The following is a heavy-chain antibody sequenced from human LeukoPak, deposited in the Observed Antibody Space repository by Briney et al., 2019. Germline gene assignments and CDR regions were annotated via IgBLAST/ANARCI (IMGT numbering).Heavy chain of an antibody. CDR2: INHSGST. CDR3: ARGKSTGWYSSSWYPPFFDY. D-gene: IGHD6-13*01. CDR1: GGSFSGYY. V-gene: IGHV4-34*01. J-gene: IGHJ4*02. Sequence: SETLSLTCAVYGGSFSGYYWSWIRQPPGKGLEWIGEINHSGSTNYNPSLKSRVAISVDTSKNQFSLKLSSVTAADTAVYYCARGKSTGWYSSSWYPPFFDYWGQGTLVTVSS.